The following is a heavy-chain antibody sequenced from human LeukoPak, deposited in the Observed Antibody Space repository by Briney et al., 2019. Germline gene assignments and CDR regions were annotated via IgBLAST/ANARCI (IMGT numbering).Heavy chain of an antibody. CDR3: ARGTLYSGWSYYFDS. V-gene: IGHV4-39*07. CDR2: IYYSGTT. CDR1: GGSIPISTYY. D-gene: IGHD6-19*01. J-gene: IGHJ4*02. Sequence: SETLSLTCTVSGGSIPISTYYWGWVRQPPGNGLEWIGSIYYSGTTKYNPSLKSRVTISVDNSNNKFSLRLSSVTAADTALYYCARGTLYSGWSYYFDSWGQGTLVTVSS.